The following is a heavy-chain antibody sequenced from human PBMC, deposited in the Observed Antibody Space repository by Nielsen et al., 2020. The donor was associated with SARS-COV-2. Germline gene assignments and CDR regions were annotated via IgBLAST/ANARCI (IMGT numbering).Heavy chain of an antibody. CDR3: ARSQWELLRMWAFDI. D-gene: IGHD1-26*01. CDR1: GYTFTSYN. CDR2: INPSGGST. V-gene: IGHV1-46*01. J-gene: IGHJ3*02. Sequence: ASVKVSCKASGYTFTSYNIDWVRQAPGQGLEWMGIINPSGGSTSFAQKFQGRVTMTRDTSTSTVYMELSSLTSEDTAVYYCARSQWELLRMWAFDIWGQGTMVTVSS.